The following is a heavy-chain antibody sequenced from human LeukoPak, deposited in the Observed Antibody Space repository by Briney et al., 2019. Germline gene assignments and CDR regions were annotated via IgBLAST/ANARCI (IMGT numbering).Heavy chain of an antibody. J-gene: IGHJ4*02. V-gene: IGHV1-2*02. CDR2: INPNSGGT. CDR1: GYTFTGYY. CDR3: ARDHSGSYLD. Sequence: ASVTVSCTASGYTFTGYYMHWVRQAPGQGLEWMGWINPNSGGTHYAQKFQGRVTMTRDTSISTAYMELSRLRSDDTAVYYCARDHSGSYLDWGQGTLVTVSS. D-gene: IGHD1-26*01.